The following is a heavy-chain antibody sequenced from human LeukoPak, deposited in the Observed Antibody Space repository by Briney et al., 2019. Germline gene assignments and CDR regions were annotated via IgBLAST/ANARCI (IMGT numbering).Heavy chain of an antibody. CDR1: GGSISSYY. CDR2: IYYSGST. D-gene: IGHD3-10*01. J-gene: IGHJ4*02. CDR3: ARAVYGSGSYTFDY. V-gene: IGHV4-59*01. Sequence: SETLSLTCTVSGGSISSYYWSWIRQPPGKGLEWIGYIYYSGSTNYNPSLKSRVTISVDTSKNQFSLKLSSVTAADTAVYYCARAVYGSGSYTFDYWGQRTLVTVSS.